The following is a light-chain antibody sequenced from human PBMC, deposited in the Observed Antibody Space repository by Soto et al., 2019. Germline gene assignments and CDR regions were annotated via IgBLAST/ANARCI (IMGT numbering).Light chain of an antibody. Sequence: SYELTQPPSVSVAPGQTARITCGGNNIGSKSVHWYQQKPGQAPVLVVYDDSDRPSGIPDRFSGSNSGNTATLTISRVEAGDEADYYCQVWDRSSDHDVFGTGTKVTVL. CDR2: DDS. V-gene: IGLV3-21*02. CDR3: QVWDRSSDHDV. J-gene: IGLJ1*01. CDR1: NIGSKS.